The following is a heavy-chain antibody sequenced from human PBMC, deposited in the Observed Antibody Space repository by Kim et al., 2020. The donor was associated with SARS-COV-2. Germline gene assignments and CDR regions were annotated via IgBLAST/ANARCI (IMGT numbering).Heavy chain of an antibody. CDR3: AKDRREWLCYYYYYYMEV. CDR1: GFTFGDYA. V-gene: IGHV3-9*01. J-gene: IGHJ6*03. D-gene: IGHD3-3*01. CDR2: IRWNSGSI. Sequence: GGSLRLSCAASGFTFGDYAMHWVRQAPGKGLEWVSGIRWNSGSIGYADSVKGRFTISRDNAKNSLYLQMNSLRAEDTALYYCAKDRREWLCYYYYYYMEVWGKGTTVTVSS.